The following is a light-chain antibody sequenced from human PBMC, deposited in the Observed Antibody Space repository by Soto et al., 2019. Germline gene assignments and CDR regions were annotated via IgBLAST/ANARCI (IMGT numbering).Light chain of an antibody. V-gene: IGKV1-5*01. CDR1: QGISTY. Sequence: DIQMTQSPSSLSASVGDRVTITCRASQGISTYLNWYQQKPGKAPHLLIFDASTLKSGIPSRFSGSGSGTEFTLTISSLQPDDFATYYCLRYDSHSWTFGQGTKVDIK. CDR3: LRYDSHSWT. CDR2: DAS. J-gene: IGKJ1*01.